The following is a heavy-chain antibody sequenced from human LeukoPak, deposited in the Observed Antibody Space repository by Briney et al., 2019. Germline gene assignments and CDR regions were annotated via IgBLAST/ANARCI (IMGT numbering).Heavy chain of an antibody. V-gene: IGHV4-59*01. CDR1: GGSISSYY. CDR3: ARDIYTGYDFWSGYFTYWYFDL. D-gene: IGHD3-3*01. Sequence: SETLSLTCTVSGGSISSYYWSWIRQPPGKGLEWIGYIYYSGSTNCNPSLKSRVTISVDTSKNQFSLKLSSVTAADTAVYYCARDIYTGYDFWSGYFTYWYFDLWGRGTLVTVFS. CDR2: IYYSGST. J-gene: IGHJ2*01.